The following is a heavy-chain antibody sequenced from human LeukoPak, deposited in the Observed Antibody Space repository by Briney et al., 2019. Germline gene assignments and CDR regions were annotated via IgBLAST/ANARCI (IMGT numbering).Heavy chain of an antibody. V-gene: IGHV4-34*01. CDR2: INHSGST. Sequence: PSETLSLTCAVYGGSFSGYYWSWIRQPPGKGLEWIGEINHSGSTNYNPSLKSRVTISVDTSKNQFSLKLSSVTAADTAVYYCASISSGWYDRHYYYCYGMDVWGQGTTVTVSS. CDR1: GGSFSGYY. CDR3: ASISSGWYDRHYYYCYGMDV. J-gene: IGHJ6*02. D-gene: IGHD6-19*01.